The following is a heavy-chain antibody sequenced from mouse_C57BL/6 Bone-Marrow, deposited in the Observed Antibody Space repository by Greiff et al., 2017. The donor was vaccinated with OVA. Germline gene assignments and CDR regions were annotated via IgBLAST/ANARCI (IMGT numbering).Heavy chain of an antibody. J-gene: IGHJ4*01. CDR3: ARNYGSSPHAMDY. CDR1: GYSITSGYY. V-gene: IGHV3-6*01. Sequence: EVHLVESGPGLVKPSQSLSLTCSVTGYSITSGYYWNWIRQFPGNKLEWMGYISYDGSNNYNPSLKNRISITRDTSKNQFFLKLNSVTTEDTATYYCARNYGSSPHAMDYWGQGTSVTVSS. D-gene: IGHD1-1*01. CDR2: ISYDGSN.